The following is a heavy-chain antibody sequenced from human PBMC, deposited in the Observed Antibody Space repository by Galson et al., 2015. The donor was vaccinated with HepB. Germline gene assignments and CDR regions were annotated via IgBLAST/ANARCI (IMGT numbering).Heavy chain of an antibody. CDR2: ISAYNGNT. D-gene: IGHD3-3*01. CDR3: ATYYDFWSGTGGFFDP. CDR1: GYTFTSYG. V-gene: IGHV1-18*01. Sequence: SVKVSCKASGYTFTSYGISWVRQAPGQGLEWMGWISAYNGNTNYAQKLQGRVTMTTDTSTSTAYMELRSLRSDDTAVYYCATYYDFWSGTGGFFDPWGQGTLVTVSS. J-gene: IGHJ5*02.